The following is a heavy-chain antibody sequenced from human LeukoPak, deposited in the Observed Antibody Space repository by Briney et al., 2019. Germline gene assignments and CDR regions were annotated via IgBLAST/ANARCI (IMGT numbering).Heavy chain of an antibody. CDR1: GGSVTSGNYY. J-gene: IGHJ4*02. CDR2: IYTNGGA. V-gene: IGHV4-61*02. CDR3: AREPPGY. Sequence: SQTLSLTCTVSGGSVTSGNYYWNWIRQPAGKGLEWIGRIYTNGGASYNPSLKSRVTISIDASKNQFSLKLSSVSAADTAVYYCAREPPGYWGQGILVTVSS.